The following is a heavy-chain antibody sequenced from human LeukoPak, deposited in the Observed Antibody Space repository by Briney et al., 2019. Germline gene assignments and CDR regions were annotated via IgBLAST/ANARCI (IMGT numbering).Heavy chain of an antibody. V-gene: IGHV1-69*06. CDR1: GGTFSSYA. CDR3: ASYALPMVRGVIKYYYYYYMDV. Sequence: ASVTVSYKASGGTFSSYAISWVRQAPGQGLEWMGGIIPIFGTANYAQKFQGRVTITADKSTSTAYMELSSLRSEDTAVYYCASYALPMVRGVIKYYYYYYMDVWGKGTTVTVSS. D-gene: IGHD3-10*01. CDR2: IIPIFGTA. J-gene: IGHJ6*03.